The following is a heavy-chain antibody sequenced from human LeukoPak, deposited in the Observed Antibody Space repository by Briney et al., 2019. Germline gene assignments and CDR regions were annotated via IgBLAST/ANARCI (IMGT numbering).Heavy chain of an antibody. CDR1: GGSISSGDYY. CDR2: IYYSGST. Sequence: PSETLSLTCTVSGGSISSGDYYWSWIRQPPGKGLEWIGYIYYSGSTYYNPSLKSRVTISVDTSKNQFSLKLSSVTAADTAVYYCARLRGYSYAGDYWGQGSLVTVSS. V-gene: IGHV4-30-4*08. CDR3: ARLRGYSYAGDY. J-gene: IGHJ4*02. D-gene: IGHD5-18*01.